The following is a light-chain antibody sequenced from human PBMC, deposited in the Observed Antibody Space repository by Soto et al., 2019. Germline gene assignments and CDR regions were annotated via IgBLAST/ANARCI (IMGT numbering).Light chain of an antibody. V-gene: IGLV2-14*01. CDR2: EVS. CDR3: CSFTSRSTWL. J-gene: IGLJ3*02. Sequence: QSALTQPASVSGSPGQSVTISCTGTGTDVDGYNYVSWYQHHPGKAPKLMIYEVSNRPPGVSNRFSGSKSGNTASLSISGLQTEDEADYYCCSFTSRSTWLFGGGTKLTVL. CDR1: GTDVDGYNY.